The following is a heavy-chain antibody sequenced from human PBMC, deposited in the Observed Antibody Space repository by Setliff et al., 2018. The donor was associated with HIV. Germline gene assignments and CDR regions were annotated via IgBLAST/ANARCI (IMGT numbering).Heavy chain of an antibody. CDR1: GGSISNDY. V-gene: IGHV4-59*01. Sequence: PSETLSLTCTVSGGSISNDYWHWIRQSPGRGLEWIGYIYYTGSTNYNPSLKSRVAMSVDSSNHQFSLKLTSVTPADTAIYYCAREDGSNSHDTFDVWGLGTMVTVSS. CDR3: AREDGSNSHDTFDV. J-gene: IGHJ3*01. CDR2: IYYTGST. D-gene: IGHD1-1*01.